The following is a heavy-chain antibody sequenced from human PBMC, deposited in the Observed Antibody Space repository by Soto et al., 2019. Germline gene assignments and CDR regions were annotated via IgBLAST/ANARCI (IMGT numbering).Heavy chain of an antibody. D-gene: IGHD1-26*01. V-gene: IGHV1-18*04. CDR3: ARRPLGATTLDY. Sequence: QVQLVQSGAEMEKPGASVKVSCKASGYTFTSYGIVWVRQAPGQGPEWMGWISPDNGNTVYAQKLQGRVTMTKDTSTSTAYMELMSLRSDDTAVYYCARRPLGATTLDYWGQGTLVTVSS. CDR2: ISPDNGNT. CDR1: GYTFTSYG. J-gene: IGHJ4*02.